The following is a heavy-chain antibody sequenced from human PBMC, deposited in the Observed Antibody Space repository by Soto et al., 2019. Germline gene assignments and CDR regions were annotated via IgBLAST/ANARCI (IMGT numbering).Heavy chain of an antibody. CDR3: AREGRNLYFDF. CDR1: GGSVSRGSYY. V-gene: IGHV4-61*01. CDR2: IYNSGGT. Sequence: PSETLSLTCSVSGGSVSRGSYYWSWIRQPPGKGLEWIGYIYNSGGTDYSPSLKSRVTLSLDTSKNQFSLSLTSVTAADTAVYYCAREGRNLYFDFWGQGTLVTSPQ. J-gene: IGHJ4*02.